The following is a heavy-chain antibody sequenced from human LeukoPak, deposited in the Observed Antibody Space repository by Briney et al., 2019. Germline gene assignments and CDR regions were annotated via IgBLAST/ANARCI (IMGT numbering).Heavy chain of an antibody. CDR1: GFTFSSYA. CDR3: ARDRQWSHDAFDI. D-gene: IGHD6-19*01. Sequence: GGSLRLSCAASGFTFSSYAMSWVRQAPGKGLEWVANIKQDGSEKYYVDSVKGRFTISRDNAKNSLYLQMNSLRAEDTAVYYCARDRQWSHDAFDIWGQGTMVTVSS. CDR2: IKQDGSEK. J-gene: IGHJ3*02. V-gene: IGHV3-7*01.